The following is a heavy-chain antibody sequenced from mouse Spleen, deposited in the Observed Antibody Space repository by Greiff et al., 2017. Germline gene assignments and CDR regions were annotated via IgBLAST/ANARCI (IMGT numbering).Heavy chain of an antibody. J-gene: IGHJ2*01. CDR3: ARGGLYYSNVDY. Sequence: VKLQESDAELVKPGASVKISCKVSGYTFTDHTIHWMKQRPEQGLEWIGYIYPRDGSTKYNEKFKGKATLTADKSSSTAYMQLNSLTSEDSAVYFCARGGLYYSNVDYWGQGTTLTVSS. CDR1: GYTFTDHT. D-gene: IGHD2-5*01. CDR2: IYPRDGST. V-gene: IGHV1-78*01.